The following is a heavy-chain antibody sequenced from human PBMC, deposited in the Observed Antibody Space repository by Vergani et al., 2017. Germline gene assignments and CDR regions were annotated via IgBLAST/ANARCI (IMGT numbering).Heavy chain of an antibody. Sequence: QVQLQESGPGLLKPSETLSLTCTVSRDSVTSTVYHSGCIRQPPGKGREWIGGMEYSGSTSYNPSRESRISISLETPKIQFSMRVTSVTAEDTAVYYCASKRGACRAAYCHSYDFWGPGTLVGVSS. V-gene: IGHV4-39*01. D-gene: IGHD2-15*01. J-gene: IGHJ4*02. CDR2: MEYSGST. CDR1: RDSVTSTVYH. CDR3: ASKRGACRAAYCHSYDF.